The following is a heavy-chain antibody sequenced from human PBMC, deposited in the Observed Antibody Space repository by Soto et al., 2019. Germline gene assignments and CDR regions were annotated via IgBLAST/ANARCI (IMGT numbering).Heavy chain of an antibody. CDR3: ASLDTSLDFDF. Sequence: GESLKISCKGSGYRFTSYWISWVRQMPGKGLEWMGRIDPSNSYTHYSPSFHGHVTISADNSISTAYLQWSNLRASDTAIYYCASLDTSLDFDFWGPGTLVTVSS. CDR2: IDPSNSYT. CDR1: GYRFTSYW. J-gene: IGHJ4*02. V-gene: IGHV5-10-1*01. D-gene: IGHD3-3*02.